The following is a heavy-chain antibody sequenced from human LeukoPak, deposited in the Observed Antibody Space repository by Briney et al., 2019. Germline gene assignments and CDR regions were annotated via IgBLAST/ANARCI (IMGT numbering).Heavy chain of an antibody. J-gene: IGHJ3*02. CDR3: ARDHGGGSNSGGAFDI. CDR1: GFTFDDYG. D-gene: IGHD1-26*01. V-gene: IGHV3-20*04. CDR2: INWNGGST. Sequence: GGSLRLSCAASGFTFDDYGMSWVRQAPGKGLEWVAGINWNGGSTGYADSVKGRFTISRYNAKNSLYLQVNSLRAEDTALYYCARDHGGGSNSGGAFDIWGQGTMVTVSS.